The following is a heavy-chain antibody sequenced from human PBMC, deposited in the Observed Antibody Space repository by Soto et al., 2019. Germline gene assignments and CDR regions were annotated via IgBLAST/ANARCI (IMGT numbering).Heavy chain of an antibody. D-gene: IGHD2-15*01. V-gene: IGHV3-30*03. CDR3: ARDHWDCSGGGCNPHQLNFFAMDF. J-gene: IGHJ6*02. Sequence: QVHLVESGGGGVQPGRSKRLSCVVSGFTFNDYDIHWVRQAPGKGLEWVSVISFDGNNKFYADSVKGRFTISRDRSKTTEYLQMNNRRAEDTAVYYCARDHWDCSGGGCNPHQLNFFAMDFWGQGTTVTVSS. CDR1: GFTFNDYD. CDR2: ISFDGNNK.